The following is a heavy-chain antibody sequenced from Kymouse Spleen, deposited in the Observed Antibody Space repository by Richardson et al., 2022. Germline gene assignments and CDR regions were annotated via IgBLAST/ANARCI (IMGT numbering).Heavy chain of an antibody. J-gene: IGHJ6*02. Sequence: QVQLVESGGGVVQPGRSLRLSCAASGFTFSSYGMHWVRQAPGKGLEWVAVISYDGSNKYYADSVKGRFTISRDNSKNTLYLQMNSLRAEDTAVYYCAKDRYYYGSGSYEGGMDVWGQGTTVTVSS. CDR2: ISYDGSNK. CDR1: GFTFSSYG. D-gene: IGHD3-10*01. V-gene: IGHV3-30*18. CDR3: AKDRYYYGSGSYEGGMDV.